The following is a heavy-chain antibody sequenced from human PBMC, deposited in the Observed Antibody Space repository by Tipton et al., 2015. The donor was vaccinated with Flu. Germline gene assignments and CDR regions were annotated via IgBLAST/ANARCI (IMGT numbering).Heavy chain of an antibody. V-gene: IGHV4-34*01. J-gene: IGHJ4*02. Sequence: TLSLTCAVYGGSFSGYYWSWIRQPPGKGLEWIGEINHSGSTNYNPSLKSRVTTSVDTSKNQFSLKLSSVTAADTAVYYCARDSYGDYEGFDYWGQGTLVTVSS. D-gene: IGHD4-17*01. CDR2: INHSGST. CDR3: ARDSYGDYEGFDY. CDR1: GGSFSGYY.